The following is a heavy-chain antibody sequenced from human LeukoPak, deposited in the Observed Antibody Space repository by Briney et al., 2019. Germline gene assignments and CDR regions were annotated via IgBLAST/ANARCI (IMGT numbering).Heavy chain of an antibody. V-gene: IGHV1-24*01. CDR1: GYTLTELS. D-gene: IGHD1-26*01. CDR2: FDPEDGET. Sequence: ASVKVSCKVSGYTLTELSMHWVRQAPGKGLEGMGGFDPEDGETIYAQKFQGRVTMTEDTSTDTAYMELSSLRSEDTAVYYCATKSIVGATTAEFYYYYMDVWGKGTTVTVSS. CDR3: ATKSIVGATTAEFYYYYMDV. J-gene: IGHJ6*03.